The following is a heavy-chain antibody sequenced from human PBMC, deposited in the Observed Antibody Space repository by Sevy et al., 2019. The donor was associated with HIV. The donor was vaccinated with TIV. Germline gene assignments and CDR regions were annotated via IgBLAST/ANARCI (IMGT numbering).Heavy chain of an antibody. Sequence: SETLSLTCAVSGGSIRSSHWWSWVRQSPGKGLEWIGEIYYSGSRNYNPSLKSRLTISVDTSNNLFSLGLSSVTAADTAVDYCAREEYFYGSGTYGYGMDVWGQGTTVTVSS. CDR1: GGSIRSSHW. CDR3: AREEYFYGSGTYGYGMDV. CDR2: IYYSGSR. J-gene: IGHJ6*02. D-gene: IGHD3-10*01. V-gene: IGHV4-4*02.